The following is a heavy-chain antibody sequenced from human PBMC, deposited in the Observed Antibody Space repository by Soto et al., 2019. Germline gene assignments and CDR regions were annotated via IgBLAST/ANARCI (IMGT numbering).Heavy chain of an antibody. CDR1: GFTFTSYA. Sequence: PGGSLRLSCVASGFTFTSYAMSWVRQAPGKGLEWISSISSSGKSTYYAVSVKGRFTISRDNSKNTLYLQMNSLRAEDTAIYYCAKDRQQQLVPFDYWGQGTLVTVSS. V-gene: IGHV3-23*01. CDR3: AKDRQQQLVPFDY. J-gene: IGHJ4*02. D-gene: IGHD6-13*01. CDR2: ISSSGKST.